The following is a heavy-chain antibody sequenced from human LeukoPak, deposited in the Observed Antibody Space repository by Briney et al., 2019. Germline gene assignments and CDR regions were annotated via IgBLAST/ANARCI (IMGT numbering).Heavy chain of an antibody. CDR3: ARGISNVAGRENFDN. J-gene: IGHJ4*02. CDR1: GFTFSRYN. D-gene: IGHD6-19*01. V-gene: IGHV3-21*01. Sequence: GGSLRLSCAASGFTFSRYNMNWVRQAPGKGLEWVSSISGSSSYIYYADSVKGRFTISRDNAKNSLYLQVNSLRAEDTAVYFCARGISNVAGRENFDNWAREPWSPSPQ. CDR2: ISGSSSYI.